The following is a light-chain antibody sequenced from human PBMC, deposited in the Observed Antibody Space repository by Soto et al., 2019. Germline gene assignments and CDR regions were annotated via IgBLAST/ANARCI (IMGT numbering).Light chain of an antibody. V-gene: IGKV1-27*01. CDR1: QGISNY. CDR2: AAS. CDR3: QKYNSAPWP. Sequence: DIQMTQSPSSLSASVGDRVTITRRASQGISNYLAWYQQKPGKVPKLLIYAASTLQSGVPSRFSGSGSGTDFTLTISSLQPEDVATYYCQKYNSAPWPFGPGTKVEIK. J-gene: IGKJ1*01.